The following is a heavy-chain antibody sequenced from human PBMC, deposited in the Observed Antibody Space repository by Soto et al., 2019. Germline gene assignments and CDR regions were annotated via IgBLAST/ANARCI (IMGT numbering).Heavy chain of an antibody. CDR3: VSSHRGYSSDWFNDY. J-gene: IGHJ4*02. D-gene: IGHD6-13*01. V-gene: IGHV3-23*01. CDR1: GFTFSSYA. Sequence: EVQLLESGGGLVQPGGSLRLSCAASGFTFSSYAMNWVRQAPGKGLEWVSAISGSGDSTYYADSVKGRFTISRDNSKNTLYLQMNSLRAEDTAVYYCVSSHRGYSSDWFNDYWGQGTLVTVSS. CDR2: ISGSGDST.